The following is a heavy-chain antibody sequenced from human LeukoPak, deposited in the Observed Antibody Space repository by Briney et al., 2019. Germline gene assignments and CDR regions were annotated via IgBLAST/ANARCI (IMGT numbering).Heavy chain of an antibody. CDR3: ARDPAMRIAAAGTLSSP. Sequence: GGSLRLSCAASGFTSSSYAMSWVRQAPGKGLEWVSSISASGGSTYYADSVKGRFTISRDNSKNTLYLQMNSLRAEDTAVYYCARDPAMRIAAAGTLSSPWGQGTLVTVSS. CDR1: GFTSSSYA. J-gene: IGHJ5*02. D-gene: IGHD6-13*01. CDR2: ISASGGST. V-gene: IGHV3-23*01.